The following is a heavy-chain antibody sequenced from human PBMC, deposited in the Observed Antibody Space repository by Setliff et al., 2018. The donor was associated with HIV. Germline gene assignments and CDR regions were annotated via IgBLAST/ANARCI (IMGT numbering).Heavy chain of an antibody. CDR2: MYYRGTT. J-gene: IGHJ4*02. D-gene: IGHD3-10*01. Sequence: SETLSLTCTVSGGSIISSSYYWGWIRLPPGKGLEWIGSMYYRGTTYNNPSLKSRVTFSADTSKNQFSLNLNSVTATDTAVYSCARQGLTMNPGVPAPILYFFDDWGQGILVTVSS. CDR3: ARQGLTMNPGVPAPILYFFDD. CDR1: GGSIISSSYY. V-gene: IGHV4-39*01.